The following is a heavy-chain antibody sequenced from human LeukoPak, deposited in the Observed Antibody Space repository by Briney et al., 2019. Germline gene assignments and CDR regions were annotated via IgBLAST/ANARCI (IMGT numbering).Heavy chain of an antibody. D-gene: IGHD2/OR15-2a*01. Sequence: KSSETLSLTCTVSGVSISSGGYYWTWIRLHPGKGLEWIGYIYYSGSTSYNPSLKSRITISGDTSKNQFSLKLNSVTAADTAVYYCAGGSDVSTAFDFWGQGTMVTVSS. J-gene: IGHJ3*01. CDR2: IYYSGST. V-gene: IGHV4-31*03. CDR3: AGGSDVSTAFDF. CDR1: GVSISSGGYY.